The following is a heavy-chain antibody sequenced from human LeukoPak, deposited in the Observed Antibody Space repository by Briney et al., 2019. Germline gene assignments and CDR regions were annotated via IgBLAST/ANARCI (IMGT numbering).Heavy chain of an antibody. Sequence: GGSLRLSCGPSGHTFSGYGTSLVRPTLRKRLKWGSPITGGGGTTYYADSVKSRFTISRDTSKSMLYLQLSSLRAEHTAVYSSAKMQGYLDYWGQGTLVLVSS. J-gene: IGHJ4*02. CDR3: AKMQGYLDY. CDR1: GHTFSGYG. V-gene: IGHV3-23*01. CDR2: ITGGGGTT.